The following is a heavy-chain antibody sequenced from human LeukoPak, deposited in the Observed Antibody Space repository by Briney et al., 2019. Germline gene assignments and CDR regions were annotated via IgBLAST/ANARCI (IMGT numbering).Heavy chain of an antibody. J-gene: IGHJ4*02. Sequence: GGSLRLSCAASGFTVSSNYMSWVRQAPGKGLEWVSVIYSGGSTYYADSVKGRFTISRDNSKNTLYLQMNSLRAEDTAVYYCASALLGSGSYYNVGPPDYWGQGTLVTVSS. CDR3: ASALLGSGSYYNVGPPDY. V-gene: IGHV3-66*01. CDR2: IYSGGST. CDR1: GFTVSSNY. D-gene: IGHD3-10*01.